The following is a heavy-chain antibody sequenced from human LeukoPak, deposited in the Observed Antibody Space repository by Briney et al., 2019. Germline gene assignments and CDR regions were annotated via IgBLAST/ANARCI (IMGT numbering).Heavy chain of an antibody. CDR3: TRGLSGAGNTFDI. V-gene: IGHV3-74*01. J-gene: IGHJ3*02. D-gene: IGHD2/OR15-2a*01. CDR2: IYIDGSST. Sequence: GGSLRLSCAASGFTFSRYWMRWVRQAPGKGLVWVSRIYIDGSSTTYADSVKGRFTISRDNADNALYLQMDSLRAEDTAVYYCTRGLSGAGNTFDIWGIGTMVTVSS. CDR1: GFTFSRYW.